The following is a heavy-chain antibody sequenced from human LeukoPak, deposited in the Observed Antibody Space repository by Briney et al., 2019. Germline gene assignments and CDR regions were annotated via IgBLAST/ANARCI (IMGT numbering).Heavy chain of an antibody. V-gene: IGHV4-38-2*02. CDR1: GYSISSGYY. Sequence: SSETLSLTCTVSGYSISSGYYWGWIRQPPGKGLEWIGSIYHSGSTHYNPSLKSRVTISVDTSKNQFSLRLSSVTAADTAVYYCARGAWSLYGAGEEDYWGQGTLVTVSS. CDR2: IYHSGST. CDR3: ARGAWSLYGAGEEDY. J-gene: IGHJ4*02. D-gene: IGHD4-17*01.